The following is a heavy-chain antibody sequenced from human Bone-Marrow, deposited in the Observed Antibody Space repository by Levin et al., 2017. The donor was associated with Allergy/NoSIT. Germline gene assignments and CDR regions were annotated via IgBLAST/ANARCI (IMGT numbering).Heavy chain of an antibody. V-gene: IGHV4-34*01. CDR2: INHVGST. CDR3: TRGRRHNLIHYYHYYMDV. J-gene: IGHJ6*03. D-gene: IGHD1-1*01. Sequence: SETLSLSCAVYGGSIRGYYWSWIRQPPGKGLEWIGEINHVGSTNYSPSLKSRVTINVDTSKNQFSLKLTSLTAADTPVYYCTRGRRHNLIHYYHYYMDVWSKGSTVTVSS. CDR1: GGSIRGYY.